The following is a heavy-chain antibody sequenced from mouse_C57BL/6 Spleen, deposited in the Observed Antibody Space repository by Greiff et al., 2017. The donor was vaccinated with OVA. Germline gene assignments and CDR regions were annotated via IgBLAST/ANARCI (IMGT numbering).Heavy chain of an antibody. CDR3: ARSRGSNLDY. D-gene: IGHD1-1*01. V-gene: IGHV1-50*01. CDR2: IDPTDSYT. CDR1: GYTFTSYW. J-gene: IGHJ2*01. Sequence: QVQLQQPGAELVKPGASVKLSCKASGYTFTSYWMQWVKQRPGQGLEWIGEIDPTDSYTNYNQKFKGKATLTVDTSSSTAYMQLSSLTSEDSAVYYCARSRGSNLDYWGQGTTLTVSS.